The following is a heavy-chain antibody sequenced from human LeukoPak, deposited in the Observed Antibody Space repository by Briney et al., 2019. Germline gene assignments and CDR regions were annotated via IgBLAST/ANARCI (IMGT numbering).Heavy chain of an antibody. J-gene: IGHJ4*02. V-gene: IGHV3-21*01. Sequence: GGSLRLSCAASGFTVSSNYMSWVRQAPGKGLEWVSSISSSSSYIYYADSVKGRFTISRDNSKNSLYLQLTGLRAEDTALYYCARDRGRNSFDYWGQGTLVSVSS. CDR1: GFTVSSNY. D-gene: IGHD1-14*01. CDR2: ISSSSSYI. CDR3: ARDRGRNSFDY.